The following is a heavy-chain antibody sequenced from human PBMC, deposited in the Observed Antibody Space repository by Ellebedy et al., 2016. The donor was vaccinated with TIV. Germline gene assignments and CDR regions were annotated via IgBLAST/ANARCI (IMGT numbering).Heavy chain of an antibody. CDR2: FDPSDSYI. D-gene: IGHD6-19*01. V-gene: IGHV5-10-1*01. Sequence: GESLKISCKGSGYSFTSHWISWVRQMPGKGLEWMGRFDPSDSYINYSPSFQGHVTISADKSVSTAYLQWSSLKASDTAIYYRARQEDSGCFDPWGQGTPVTVSS. CDR3: ARQEDSGCFDP. J-gene: IGHJ5*02. CDR1: GYSFTSHW.